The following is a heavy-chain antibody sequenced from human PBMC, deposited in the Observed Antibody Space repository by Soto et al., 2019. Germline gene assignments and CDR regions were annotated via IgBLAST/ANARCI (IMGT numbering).Heavy chain of an antibody. CDR2: LTSGDSA. CDR1: GFTVSSQT. CDR3: TKGARLCDF. V-gene: IGHV3-23*01. Sequence: GSLRLSCLASGFTVSSQTLGWSRQAPWKGLEWVSTLTSGDSAYYADSVKGRFTISRDNSKNTLYLQMNSLRAEDTAVYYCTKGARLCDFWGRGTLVTVSS. D-gene: IGHD2-2*01. J-gene: IGHJ4*02.